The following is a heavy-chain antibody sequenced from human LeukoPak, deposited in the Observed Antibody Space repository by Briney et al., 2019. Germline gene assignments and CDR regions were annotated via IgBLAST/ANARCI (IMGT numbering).Heavy chain of an antibody. V-gene: IGHV3-21*01. CDR3: ARVGYASGWYFDY. D-gene: IGHD6-19*01. CDR1: GFSFSVYS. CDR2: ISGSSRYI. Sequence: TGGSLRLSCAASGFSFSVYSIDWVRQAPGKGLEWVSSISGSSRYIHHADSVKGRFTISRDNAKNSVFLQMNSLRAEHTAVYYCARVGYASGWYFDYWGRGTLVTVSS. J-gene: IGHJ4*02.